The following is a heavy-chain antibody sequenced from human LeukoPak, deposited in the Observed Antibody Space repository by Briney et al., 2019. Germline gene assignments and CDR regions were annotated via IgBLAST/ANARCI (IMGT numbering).Heavy chain of an antibody. J-gene: IGHJ6*02. CDR1: GFTFSSYA. D-gene: IGHD3-3*01. Sequence: GGSLRLSCAASGFTFSSYAMSWVRQAPGKGLEWVSAISGSGGSTYYADSVKGRFTISRDNSKNTLYLQMNSLRAEDTAVYYCAKAYDLWSGYPFYYYYYGMDVWGQGTTVTVSS. CDR2: ISGSGGST. CDR3: AKAYDLWSGYPFYYYYYGMDV. V-gene: IGHV3-23*01.